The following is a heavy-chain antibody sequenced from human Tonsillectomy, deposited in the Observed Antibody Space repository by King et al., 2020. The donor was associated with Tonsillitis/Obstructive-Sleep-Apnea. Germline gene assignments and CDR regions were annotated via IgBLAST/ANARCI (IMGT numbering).Heavy chain of an antibody. CDR3: ASFIPAADLFAFDI. CDR1: GFTFSSYE. V-gene: IGHV3-48*03. CDR2: ISRSGSTI. Sequence: VQLVESGGGLVQPGGSLRLSCAASGFTFSSYEMNWVRQAPGKGLEWVSYISRSGSTIYYADSVKGRFTISRDNAKNSLYLQMNSLRAEDTAVYYCASFIPAADLFAFDIWGQGTMVTVSS. J-gene: IGHJ3*02. D-gene: IGHD6-25*01.